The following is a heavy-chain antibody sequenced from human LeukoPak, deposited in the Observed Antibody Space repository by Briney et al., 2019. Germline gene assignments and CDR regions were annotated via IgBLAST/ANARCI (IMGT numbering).Heavy chain of an antibody. CDR3: AKVYGNTIFGVVKVLYYFDY. V-gene: IGHV3-23*01. CDR2: ISGSGGST. J-gene: IGHJ4*02. D-gene: IGHD3-3*01. CDR1: GFTFSNYA. Sequence: GGSLRLSCAASGFTFSNYAMTWVRQAPGKGLEWVSAISGSGGSTYYADSVKGRFTISRDNSKNTLYLQMNSLRAEDTAVYYCAKVYGNTIFGVVKVLYYFDYWGQGTLVTVSS.